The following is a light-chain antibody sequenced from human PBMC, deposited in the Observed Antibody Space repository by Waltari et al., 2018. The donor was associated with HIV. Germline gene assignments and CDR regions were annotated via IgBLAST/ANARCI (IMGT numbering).Light chain of an antibody. J-gene: IGLJ2*01. CDR2: EVT. CDR1: RSHVGCSAC. Sequence: QSALTQPASVSGSPGQSIPISCTGARSHVGCSACISWYQQHPGKAPRLIIYEVTNRPSGVSNRFFGSKSANTASLTISGLQADDEADYYCSYTGTNSLHFGGGTKVTVL. V-gene: IGLV2-14*01. CDR3: CSYTGTNSLH.